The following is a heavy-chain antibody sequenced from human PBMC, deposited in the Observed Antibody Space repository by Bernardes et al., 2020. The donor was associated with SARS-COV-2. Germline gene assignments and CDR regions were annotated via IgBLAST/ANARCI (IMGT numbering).Heavy chain of an antibody. J-gene: IGHJ3*02. Sequence: GGSLRLSCAASGFTFISYSMNWVRQAPGKGLEWFSSISSSSSYIYYADSVKGRFTISRDNAKNSLYLQMNSLRAEDTAVYYCARSKLELLWFGELLYFDAFDSWGQGTMVTVSS. CDR2: ISSSSSYI. CDR3: ARSKLELLWFGELLYFDAFDS. D-gene: IGHD3-10*01. CDR1: GFTFISYS. V-gene: IGHV3-21*01.